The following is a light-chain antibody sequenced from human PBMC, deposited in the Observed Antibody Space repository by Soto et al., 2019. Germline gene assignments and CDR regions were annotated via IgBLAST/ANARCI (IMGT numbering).Light chain of an antibody. J-gene: IGLJ2*01. CDR3: CSYAGSLVV. V-gene: IGLV2-11*01. Sequence: QSALTQPRSMSGSPGQSVTISCTGTSSDVGGYNYVSWYQQHPGKAPKLMIYDVSKRPSGVPDRFSGSKSGNTASLTISGLQAEDEADYYCCSYAGSLVVFGGGTKLTVL. CDR2: DVS. CDR1: SSDVGGYNY.